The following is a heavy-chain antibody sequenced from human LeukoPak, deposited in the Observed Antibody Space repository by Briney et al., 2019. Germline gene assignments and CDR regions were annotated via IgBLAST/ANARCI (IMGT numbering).Heavy chain of an antibody. CDR1: GFTFSSYA. J-gene: IGHJ4*02. CDR3: ARGSRRHIVVVTATLDY. Sequence: GGSLRLSCAASGFTFSSYAMHWVRQAPGKGLEWVGVISYDGSNKYYADSVKGRFTISRDNSKNTLYLQMNSLRAADTAVYYCARGSRRHIVVVTATLDYWGQGTLVTVSS. D-gene: IGHD2-21*02. V-gene: IGHV3-30-3*01. CDR2: ISYDGSNK.